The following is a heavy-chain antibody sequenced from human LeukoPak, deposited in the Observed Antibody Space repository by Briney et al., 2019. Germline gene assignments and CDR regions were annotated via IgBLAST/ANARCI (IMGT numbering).Heavy chain of an antibody. CDR1: GLPFSNAW. CDR2: IKRTTDGWTT. V-gene: IGHV3-15*01. J-gene: IGHJ4*02. Sequence: GGSLRLSCAASGLPFSNAWMTWVRQDPGKGLEWVGRIKRTTDGWTTDFAAPLKGRFTISRDDSKNTVYLQVNSLKTEDTAIYYCATDLLDYWGQGTLVTVSS. CDR3: ATDLLDY.